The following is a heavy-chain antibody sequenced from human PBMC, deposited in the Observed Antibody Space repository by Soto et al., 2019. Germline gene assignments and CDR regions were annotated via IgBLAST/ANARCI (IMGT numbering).Heavy chain of an antibody. Sequence: VPLVESGGVVVQPGGSLRLSCAASGFTFDDHNMHWVRQASGKGLEWVSLISWDGETTYYADSVKGRFTISRDNSKNSLYLQMNALTTEDTALYYCASSQGDYWGQGTLVTVAS. CDR2: ISWDGETT. CDR1: GFTFDDHN. J-gene: IGHJ4*02. CDR3: ASSQGDY. V-gene: IGHV3-43*01.